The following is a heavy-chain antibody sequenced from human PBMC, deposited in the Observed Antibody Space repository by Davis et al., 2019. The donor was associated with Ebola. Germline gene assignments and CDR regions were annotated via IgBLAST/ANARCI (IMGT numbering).Heavy chain of an antibody. CDR3: ARTPSMVRGLGNWFDS. V-gene: IGHV1-18*01. CDR2: ISAYNGNT. J-gene: IGHJ5*01. Sequence: AASVKVSCKASGGTFSSYAISWVRQAPGQGLEWMGWISAYNGNTNYAQKLQGRVTMTTDTSPSTAYMELRSLRSDDTAVYYCARTPSMVRGLGNWFDSWGQGTLVTVSS. D-gene: IGHD3-10*01. CDR1: GGTFSSYA.